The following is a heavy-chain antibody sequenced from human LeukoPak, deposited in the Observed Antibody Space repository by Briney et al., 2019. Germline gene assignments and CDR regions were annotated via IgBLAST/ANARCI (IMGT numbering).Heavy chain of an antibody. V-gene: IGHV3-23*01. CDR1: GFTFSGYG. J-gene: IGHJ4*02. Sequence: GGSLSLSCAASGFTFSGYGMRWVRQAPGKGVEWVGTINDNGRNTHYANSVMGRFTISRDNSKNTQSLQMSSLRVEDTAVYYCAKDVGGSALFEYWGPGTLVTVSS. D-gene: IGHD3-10*01. CDR3: AKDVGGSALFEY. CDR2: INDNGRNT.